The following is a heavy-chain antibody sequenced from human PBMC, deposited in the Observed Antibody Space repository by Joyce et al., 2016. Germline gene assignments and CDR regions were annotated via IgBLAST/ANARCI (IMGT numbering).Heavy chain of an antibody. CDR1: GFTFSSSW. D-gene: IGHD4-23*01. CDR3: ARLRRWSGPSDC. CDR2: INRDGSST. V-gene: IGHV3-74*03. J-gene: IGHJ4*02. Sequence: EVQLVESGGGLVQPGGSLRLSCSASGFTFSSSWMYWVRKAPGKGRVWVSRINRDGSSTTYADSVKGRFTTSRDNAKNTLYLQMNSLRAEDTAVYYCARLRRWSGPSDCWGQGTLVTVSS.